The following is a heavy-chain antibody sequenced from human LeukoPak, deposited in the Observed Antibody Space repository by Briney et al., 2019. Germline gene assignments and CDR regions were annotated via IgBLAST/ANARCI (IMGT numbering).Heavy chain of an antibody. D-gene: IGHD3-22*01. CDR3: ARENGSSGYSPFDY. J-gene: IGHJ4*02. Sequence: PSETLSLTCTVSGGSISSGSYYWSWIRQPAGKGLEWIGRIYTSGSTNYNPSLKSRVTTSVATSKNQFSLKLSSVTATDTAVYYCARENGSSGYSPFDYWGQGTLVTVSS. CDR1: GGSISSGSYY. CDR2: IYTSGST. V-gene: IGHV4-61*02.